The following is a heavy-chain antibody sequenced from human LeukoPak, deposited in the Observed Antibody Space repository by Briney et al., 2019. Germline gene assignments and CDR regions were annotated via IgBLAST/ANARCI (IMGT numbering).Heavy chain of an antibody. CDR1: GFTFDDYA. D-gene: IGHD3-9*01. Sequence: GRSLRLSCAASGFTFDDYAMHWVRQAPGKGLEWVSGISWNSGSTSYADSVKGRFTISRDNAKNTLYLQMNSLRAEDTAVYYCARDAAVVTGYYVYWGQGTLVTVSS. J-gene: IGHJ4*02. CDR3: ARDAAVVTGYYVY. V-gene: IGHV3-9*01. CDR2: ISWNSGST.